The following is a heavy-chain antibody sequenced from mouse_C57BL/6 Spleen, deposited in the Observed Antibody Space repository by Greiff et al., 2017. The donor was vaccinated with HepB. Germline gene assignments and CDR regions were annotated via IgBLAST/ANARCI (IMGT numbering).Heavy chain of an antibody. CDR2: IYPRSGNT. CDR3: ARFYYDYPYFDY. CDR1: GYTFTSYG. V-gene: IGHV1-81*01. J-gene: IGHJ2*01. Sequence: VKLMESGAELARPGASVKLSCKASGYTFTSYGISWVKQRTGQGLEWIGEIYPRSGNTYYNEKFKGKATLTADKSSSTAYMELRSLTSEDSAVYFCARFYYDYPYFDYWGQGTTLTVSS. D-gene: IGHD2-4*01.